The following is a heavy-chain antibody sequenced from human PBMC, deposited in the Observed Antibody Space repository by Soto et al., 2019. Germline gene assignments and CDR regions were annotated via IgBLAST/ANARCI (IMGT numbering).Heavy chain of an antibody. CDR2: INPKSGGT. CDR1: GYSFTDYH. J-gene: IGHJ6*02. V-gene: IGHV1-2*04. Sequence: ASVKVSCKASGYSFTDYHIHWLRQSPGQGLEWLGRINPKSGGTSTAQKFQGWVTMTTDTSISTASMELTRLTSDDTAIYYCARGDSTDCSNGVCSFFYNHDMDVWGQGTTVTDS. D-gene: IGHD2-8*01. CDR3: ARGDSTDCSNGVCSFFYNHDMDV.